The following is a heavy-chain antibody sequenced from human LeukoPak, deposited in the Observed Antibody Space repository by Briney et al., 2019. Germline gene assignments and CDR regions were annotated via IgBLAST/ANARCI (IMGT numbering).Heavy chain of an antibody. Sequence: GGSLRLSCAASGFTFSSYSMNWVRQAPGKGLEWVSSISSSSSYIYYADSVKGRFTISRDNAKNSLYLQMNSLRAEDTAVYYCARGPYASGTYGRRGWVHYMDVWGKGTTVTISS. J-gene: IGHJ6*03. CDR3: ARGPYASGTYGRRGWVHYMDV. CDR1: GFTFSSYS. V-gene: IGHV3-21*01. D-gene: IGHD3-10*01. CDR2: ISSSSSYI.